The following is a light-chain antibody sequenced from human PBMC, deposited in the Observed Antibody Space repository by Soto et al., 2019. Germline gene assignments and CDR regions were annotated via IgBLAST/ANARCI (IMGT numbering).Light chain of an antibody. J-gene: IGKJ5*01. V-gene: IGKV3-11*01. Sequence: EIVLTQSPATLSLSPGERATLSCRASQSVSSYLACYQQKPGQAPRILIYDASNRATGIPARFSGSGSGTDFTLTISSLEPEDFSVYYSQQRSNGPTFGQGTRLEIK. CDR2: DAS. CDR1: QSVSSY. CDR3: QQRSNGPT.